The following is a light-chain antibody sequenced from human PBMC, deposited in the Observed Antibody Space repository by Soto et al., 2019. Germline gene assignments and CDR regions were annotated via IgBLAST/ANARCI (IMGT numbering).Light chain of an antibody. CDR3: LQDYTTPYT. CDR1: QGFSNG. J-gene: IGKJ2*01. Sequence: DIQVTQSPSSLSASVGDRVTITCRASQGFSNGLSWYQQKPGQAPTLLIYVASNLQSGVPSRFSGSGSVTDFTLTISSLQPEDVATYYCLQDYTTPYTFGQGTKLEIK. V-gene: IGKV1-27*01. CDR2: VAS.